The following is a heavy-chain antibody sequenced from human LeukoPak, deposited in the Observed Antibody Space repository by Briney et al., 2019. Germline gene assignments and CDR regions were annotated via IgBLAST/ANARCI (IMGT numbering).Heavy chain of an antibody. J-gene: IGHJ3*02. CDR2: ISGRDGYT. D-gene: IGHD5-18*01. Sequence: GGSLRLSCAASGFTFSSYAMSWVRQAPGKGLEWVSIISGRDGYTHYADAVKGRSTISRDNSKNTLYLQMNSLRAEDTAVYYCAKDQLTGAYNYGYGTFDILGQGTMVTVSS. CDR1: GFTFSSYA. CDR3: AKDQLTGAYNYGYGTFDI. V-gene: IGHV3-23*01.